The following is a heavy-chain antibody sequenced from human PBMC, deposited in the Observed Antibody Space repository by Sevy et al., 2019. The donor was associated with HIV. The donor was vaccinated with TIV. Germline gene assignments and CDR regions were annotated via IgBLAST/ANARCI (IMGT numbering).Heavy chain of an antibody. CDR1: GFTFSSYA. CDR2: ISSNGGST. D-gene: IGHD2-2*01. CDR3: ARDRCSSTSFYDSIAAAGDFDI. V-gene: IGHV3-64*01. Sequence: GGSLRLSCAASGFTFSSYAMHWVRQAPGKGLEYVSAISSNGGSTYYANSVKGRFTISRDNSKNTLYLQMGSLRAEDMAVYYCARDRCSSTSFYDSIAAAGDFDIWGQGTMVTVSS. J-gene: IGHJ3*02.